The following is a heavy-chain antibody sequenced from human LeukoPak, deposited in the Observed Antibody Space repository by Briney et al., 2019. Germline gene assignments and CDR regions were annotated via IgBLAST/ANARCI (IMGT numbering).Heavy chain of an antibody. Sequence: GGSLRLSCAASGFTFSSYAMSWVRQAPGKGLEWVSAISGSGGSTYYADSVKGRFTISRDNSKNTLYLQMDSLRAEDTAVYYCAKDLMVQGVIITPLFDYWGQGTLVTVSS. D-gene: IGHD3-10*01. CDR3: AKDLMVQGVIITPLFDY. CDR1: GFTFSSYA. V-gene: IGHV3-23*01. J-gene: IGHJ4*02. CDR2: ISGSGGST.